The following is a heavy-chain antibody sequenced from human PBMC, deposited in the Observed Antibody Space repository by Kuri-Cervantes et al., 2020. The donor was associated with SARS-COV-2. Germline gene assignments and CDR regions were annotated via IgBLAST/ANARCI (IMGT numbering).Heavy chain of an antibody. CDR2: IIPILGTT. J-gene: IGHJ4*02. V-gene: IGHV1-69*06. CDR3: ARDHRGSDYSASTDY. CDR1: GGTFTTYN. Sequence: SVKVSCKASGGTFTTYNIYWVRQAPGQGLEWMGGIIPILGTTNYAQKFQGRLTISADKSSGTAHMYLSSLRSEDTATYFCARDHRGSDYSASTDYWGQGTLVTVS. D-gene: IGHD4-17*01.